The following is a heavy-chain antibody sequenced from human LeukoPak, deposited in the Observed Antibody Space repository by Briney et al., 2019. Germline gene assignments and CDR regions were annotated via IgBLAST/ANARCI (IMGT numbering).Heavy chain of an antibody. V-gene: IGHV4-34*01. Sequence: PSETLSLTCAVYGGSFSGYYWSWIRQPPGKGLEWIGEINHSGSTNYNPSLKSRFTISVDTSKNQFSLKLSSVTAADTAVYYCASISSGWYGYWGQGTLVTVSS. J-gene: IGHJ4*02. CDR3: ASISSGWYGY. CDR1: GGSFSGYY. CDR2: INHSGST. D-gene: IGHD6-19*01.